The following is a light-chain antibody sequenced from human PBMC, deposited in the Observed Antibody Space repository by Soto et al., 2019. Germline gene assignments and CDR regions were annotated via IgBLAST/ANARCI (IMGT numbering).Light chain of an antibody. V-gene: IGKV3-20*01. J-gene: IGKJ2*01. CDR3: QQYGSSPYT. CDR2: DAS. CDR1: QHFGNTF. Sequence: EIVLTQSPGTLSLSPGERATLSCRASQHFGNTFLAWYQQKPGQAPRLFIYDASSRATGIPDRFSGSGSETDFTLTISRLEPEDFAVYYCQQYGSSPYTFGQGTRLEIK.